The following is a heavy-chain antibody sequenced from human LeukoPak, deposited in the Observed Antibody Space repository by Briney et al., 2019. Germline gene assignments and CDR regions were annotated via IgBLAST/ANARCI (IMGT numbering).Heavy chain of an antibody. CDR1: GYTFTSYD. J-gene: IGHJ4*02. CDR3: AREEQDSSGYYYIHY. Sequence: ASVKVSCKASGYTFTSYDINWGRQATGQRLEWMGWINAGNGNTKYSQKFQGRVTITRDTSASTAYMELSSLRSEDTAVYYCAREEQDSSGYYYIHYWGQGTLVTVSS. CDR2: INAGNGNT. D-gene: IGHD3-22*01. V-gene: IGHV1-3*01.